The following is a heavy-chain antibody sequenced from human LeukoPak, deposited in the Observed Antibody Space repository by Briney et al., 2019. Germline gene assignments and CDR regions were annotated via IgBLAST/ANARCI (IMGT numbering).Heavy chain of an antibody. CDR1: GYTFTGYY. Sequence: ASVKVSCKASGYTFTGYYMNWVGQAPGQGLKGMGWINPNSGGTNYAQKFQGRVTMTRDTSISTAYMALSRLRSDDTAVYYCANIGAAGIGYFDYWGQGTLVTVSS. V-gene: IGHV1-2*02. CDR2: INPNSGGT. D-gene: IGHD6-13*01. CDR3: ANIGAAGIGYFDY. J-gene: IGHJ4*03.